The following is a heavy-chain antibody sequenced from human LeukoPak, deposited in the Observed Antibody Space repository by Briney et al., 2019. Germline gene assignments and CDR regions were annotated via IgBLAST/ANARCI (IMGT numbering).Heavy chain of an antibody. V-gene: IGHV1-2*02. CDR2: INPNSGDI. J-gene: IGHJ4*02. CDR3: ARDKSANSGWYSYFDY. D-gene: IGHD6-19*01. Sequence: ASVKVSCKASGYTFTGYYMHWVRQAPGQGLEWMGWINPNSGDINYAQKFQGRVTMTRDTSISTAYMELSRLRSDDTAVYYCARDKSANSGWYSYFDYWGQGTLVTVSS. CDR1: GYTFTGYY.